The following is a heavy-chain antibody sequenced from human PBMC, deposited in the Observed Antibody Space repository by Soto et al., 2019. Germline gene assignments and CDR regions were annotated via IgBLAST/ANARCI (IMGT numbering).Heavy chain of an antibody. D-gene: IGHD2-15*01. Sequence: GASVKVSCKASGGTFSSYAISWVRQAPGQGLEWMGGIIPIFGTANYAQKFQGGVTITADESTSTAYMELSSLRSEDTAVYYCARDIVVVVAATLQRDPANWFDPWGQGTLVTVSS. J-gene: IGHJ5*02. CDR2: IIPIFGTA. CDR1: GGTFSSYA. V-gene: IGHV1-69*13. CDR3: ARDIVVVVAATLQRDPANWFDP.